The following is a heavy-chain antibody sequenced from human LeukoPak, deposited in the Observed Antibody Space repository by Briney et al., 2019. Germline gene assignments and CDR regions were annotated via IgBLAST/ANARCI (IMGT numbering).Heavy chain of an antibody. CDR1: GFTFSDYY. Sequence: GGSLRLSCAASGFTFSDYYMSWIRQAPGKGLEWVSYISSSGSTIYYADSVKGRFTISRDNAKNSLYLQMNSLRAEDTAVYYCASPSMVRGVNFTGSDYWGQGTLVTVSS. CDR3: ASPSMVRGVNFTGSDY. V-gene: IGHV3-11*01. D-gene: IGHD3-10*01. CDR2: ISSSGSTI. J-gene: IGHJ4*02.